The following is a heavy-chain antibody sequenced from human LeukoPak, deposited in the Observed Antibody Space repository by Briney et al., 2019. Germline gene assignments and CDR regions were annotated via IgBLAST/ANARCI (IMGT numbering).Heavy chain of an antibody. Sequence: PGGSLRLSCAASGFTFSDYYMSWIREAPGKGLEWVSYISSSGSTIYYADSVKGRFTISRDNAKNSLYLQMNSVRAEDTAVYYCARRMNYYYYGMDVWGQGTTVTVSS. V-gene: IGHV3-11*01. CDR3: ARRMNYYYYGMDV. CDR1: GFTFSDYY. J-gene: IGHJ6*02. CDR2: ISSSGSTI.